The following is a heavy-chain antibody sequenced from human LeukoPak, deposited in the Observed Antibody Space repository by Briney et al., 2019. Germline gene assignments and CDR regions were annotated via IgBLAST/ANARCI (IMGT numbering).Heavy chain of an antibody. CDR2: MNPNSGNT. J-gene: IGHJ5*02. CDR3: ARALVRHNWFDP. Sequence: ASVKVLCKASGYTFTSYDINWVRQATGQGLEWMGWMNPNSGNTGYAQKFQGRVTMTRNTSISTAYMELSSLRSEDTAVYYCARALVRHNWFDPWGQGTLVTVSS. V-gene: IGHV1-8*01. CDR1: GYTFTSYD. D-gene: IGHD2-2*01.